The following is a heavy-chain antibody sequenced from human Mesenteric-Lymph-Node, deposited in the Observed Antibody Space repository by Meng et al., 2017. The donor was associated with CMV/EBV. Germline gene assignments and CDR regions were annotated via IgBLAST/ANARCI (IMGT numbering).Heavy chain of an antibody. CDR2: LYTGGNT. CDR3: ARDLYYYDSSGYSYFDY. D-gene: IGHD3-22*01. V-gene: IGHV3-53*05. CDR1: GFTVSTNY. Sequence: SGFTVSTNYMNWVRQGPGKGLEKVSGLYTGGNTRYADSVKVRVTICRDNSKNTLYLQMNSLRTEDTAVYYCARDLYYYDSSGYSYFDYWGQGTLVTVSS. J-gene: IGHJ4*02.